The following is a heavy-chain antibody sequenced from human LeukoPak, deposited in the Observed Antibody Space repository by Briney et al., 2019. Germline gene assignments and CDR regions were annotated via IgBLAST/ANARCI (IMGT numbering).Heavy chain of an antibody. J-gene: IGHJ6*02. CDR2: IYTVDSDT. D-gene: IGHD3-9*01. V-gene: IGHV5-51*01. CDR3: ARYYDILTGKPINYYYYGMDV. Sequence: GESLKISCKGSGYSFTNYWIGWVRQKPGKGLEYMGIIYTVDSDTRYSPSFQGQVTISVDKSINTAYLQWTTLKASDTAMYYCARYYDILTGKPINYYYYGMDVWGQGTTVTVSS. CDR1: GYSFTNYW.